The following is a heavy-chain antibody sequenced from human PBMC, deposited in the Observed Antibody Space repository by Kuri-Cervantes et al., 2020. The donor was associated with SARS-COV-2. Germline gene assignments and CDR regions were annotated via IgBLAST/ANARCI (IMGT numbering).Heavy chain of an antibody. V-gene: IGHV3-30*15. CDR3: AADGGSGSYYTQDAFDI. Sequence: GGSLRLSCAASGFTFSSYAMHWVRQAPGKGLEWVAVISYDGSNKYYGDSVKGRFTISRDNSKNTLYLQMSSLRAEDTAVYYCAADGGSGSYYTQDAFDIWGQGTMVTVSS. CDR1: GFTFSSYA. CDR2: ISYDGSNK. D-gene: IGHD1-26*01. J-gene: IGHJ3*02.